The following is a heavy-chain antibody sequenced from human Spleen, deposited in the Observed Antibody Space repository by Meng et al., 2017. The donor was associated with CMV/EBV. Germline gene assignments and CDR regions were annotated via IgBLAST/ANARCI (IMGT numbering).Heavy chain of an antibody. D-gene: IGHD3-10*01. CDR2: ISHSGNT. CDR1: GGSVSSGEYY. Sequence: TVSGGSVSSGEYYWTWVRQTPGKGLEWIGYISHSGNTYYNPSLRSRIGISVDTSKNHFSLKLRSVTAADTAVYYCARAGEMGDWFDPWGQGTLVTVSS. V-gene: IGHV4-30-4*08. J-gene: IGHJ5*02. CDR3: ARAGEMGDWFDP.